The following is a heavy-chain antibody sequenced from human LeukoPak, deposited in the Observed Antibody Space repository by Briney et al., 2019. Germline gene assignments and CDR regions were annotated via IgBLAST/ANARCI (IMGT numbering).Heavy chain of an antibody. J-gene: IGHJ4*02. V-gene: IGHV4-39*07. CDR3: ARDPASGYSTKRYYFDS. CDR1: GVSISSTSYY. CDR2: LYYSGTT. D-gene: IGHD5-12*01. Sequence: PSETLSLTCTVSGVSISSTSYYWGWIRQPPGEGLEWIGTLYYSGTTYYNLSLKSRVTISVDTSKNQFSLKLTSVTAADTAVYFCARDPASGYSTKRYYFDSWGQGTLVTVSS.